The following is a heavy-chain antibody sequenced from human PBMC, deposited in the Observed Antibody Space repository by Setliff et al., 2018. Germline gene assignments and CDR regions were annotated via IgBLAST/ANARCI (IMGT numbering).Heavy chain of an antibody. D-gene: IGHD3-9*01. CDR2: IYWEV. J-gene: IGHJ3*02. CDR3: VHRVPLVNVIGTDIFNI. V-gene: IGHV2-5*02. Sequence: SGPTLVNPTQTLTLTCTFSGFSLHTSGVGVGWIRQPPGKALEWLALIYWEVRYRPSLKSRLAITKDTSRQQVVLTMTNMDPVDTATYYCVHRVPLVNVIGTDIFNIWGQGTMVTVSS. CDR1: GFSLHTSGVG.